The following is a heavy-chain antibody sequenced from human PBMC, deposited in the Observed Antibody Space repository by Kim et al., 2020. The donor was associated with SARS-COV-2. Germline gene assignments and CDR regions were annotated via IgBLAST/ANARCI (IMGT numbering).Heavy chain of an antibody. CDR2: ISSNGADT. D-gene: IGHD2-2*01. V-gene: IGHV3-64*02. Sequence: GGSLRLSCAASGFIFDTYAMHWVRQTPGKGLEYVSAISSNGADTYYADSVKGRFTISRDNSKNTLYLQMGSLRAEDMAVYYCAREGRHCSGTACYLFDYCGQGTLVAVSS. CDR1: GFIFDTYA. CDR3: AREGRHCSGTACYLFDY. J-gene: IGHJ4*02.